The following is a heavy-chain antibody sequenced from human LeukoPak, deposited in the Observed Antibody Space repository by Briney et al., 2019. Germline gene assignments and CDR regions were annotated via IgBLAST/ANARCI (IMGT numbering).Heavy chain of an antibody. J-gene: IGHJ4*02. Sequence: SETLSLTCTVSGGSISSGSYYWGWIRQPPGKGLEWIGSIYYSGSTYYNPSLKSRVTISVDTSKNQFSLKLSSVTAADTAVYYCARGPHYYDSSGYYQGWDYFDYWGQGTLVTVSS. CDR2: IYYSGST. CDR1: GGSISSGSYY. V-gene: IGHV4-39*07. D-gene: IGHD3-22*01. CDR3: ARGPHYYDSSGYYQGWDYFDY.